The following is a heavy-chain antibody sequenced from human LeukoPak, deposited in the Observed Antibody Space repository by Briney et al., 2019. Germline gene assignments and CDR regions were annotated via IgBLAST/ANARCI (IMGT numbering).Heavy chain of an antibody. D-gene: IGHD1-26*01. Sequence: ASVKVSCKASGYTFTGYYMHWVRQAPGQGVEWMGWINPNSGGTNYAQKFQGRVTMTRDTSISTAYMELSRLRSDDTAVYYCARQRGSYNWSYDYWGQGTLVTVSS. V-gene: IGHV1-2*02. J-gene: IGHJ4*02. CDR3: ARQRGSYNWSYDY. CDR2: INPNSGGT. CDR1: GYTFTGYY.